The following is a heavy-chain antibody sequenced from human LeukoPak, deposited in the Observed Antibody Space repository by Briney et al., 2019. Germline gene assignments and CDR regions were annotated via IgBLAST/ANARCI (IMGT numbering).Heavy chain of an antibody. D-gene: IGHD6-19*01. Sequence: SETLSLTCTVSGGSMSYYYWTWIRQTPGKGLEWIGYKYYDGNSGNTNYNPSLESRVTISVDTSKNHVSLNLTSVTAADTAVYYCARSGPVAGSFYYFDYWGRGTLVTVSS. CDR3: ARSGPVAGSFYYFDY. J-gene: IGHJ4*02. CDR2: KYYDGNSGNT. V-gene: IGHV4-59*01. CDR1: GGSMSYYY.